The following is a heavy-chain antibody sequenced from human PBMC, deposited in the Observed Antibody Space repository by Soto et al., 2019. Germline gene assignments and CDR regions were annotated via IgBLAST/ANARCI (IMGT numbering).Heavy chain of an antibody. Sequence: PGGSLRLSCAASGFTFSSYGMHWVRQAPGKGLEWVAVISYDGSNKYYADSVKGRFTISRDNSKNTLYLQMNSLRAEDTAVYYCAKIQTLYDILTGPFDYWGQGTLVTVSS. V-gene: IGHV3-30*18. D-gene: IGHD3-9*01. CDR2: ISYDGSNK. CDR1: GFTFSSYG. CDR3: AKIQTLYDILTGPFDY. J-gene: IGHJ4*02.